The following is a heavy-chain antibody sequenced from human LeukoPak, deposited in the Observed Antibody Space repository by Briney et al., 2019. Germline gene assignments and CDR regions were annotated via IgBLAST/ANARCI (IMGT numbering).Heavy chain of an antibody. D-gene: IGHD3-22*01. CDR1: AFTFSSYT. J-gene: IGHJ4*02. CDR2: ISTTSYYI. Sequence: PGGSLRLSCEVSAFTFSSYTMNWVRQAPGKGLEWVSSISTTSYYIYYADSLKGRFTISRDNSKNTLYLQMNSLRAEDTAVYYCAKVARSITMIVVGLDYWGQGTLVTVSS. V-gene: IGHV3-21*04. CDR3: AKVARSITMIVVGLDY.